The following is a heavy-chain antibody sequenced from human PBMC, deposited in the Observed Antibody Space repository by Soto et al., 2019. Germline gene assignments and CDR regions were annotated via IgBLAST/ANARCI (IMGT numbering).Heavy chain of an antibody. CDR1: GYTFSTYG. Sequence: GASVKVSCKASGYTFSTYGIHWVRQAPGQRLEWMGWFNTGNGDTKYSQKFQGRVSLTRDTVATTVYMELTSLTSEDTGVYYCARDQSGIGWYVDWFDPWGQGTLVTVSS. V-gene: IGHV1-3*04. CDR2: FNTGNGDT. J-gene: IGHJ5*02. D-gene: IGHD6-19*01. CDR3: ARDQSGIGWYVDWFDP.